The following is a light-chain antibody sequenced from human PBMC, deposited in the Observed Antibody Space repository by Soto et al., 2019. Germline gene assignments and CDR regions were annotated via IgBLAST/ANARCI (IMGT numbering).Light chain of an antibody. Sequence: DIQMTQSPSSLSASVGDTVTITCRASQGISNSLAWYQQKPGKVPDLLIYAASTLQSGVPSHFSGNGSGTDFTLTISSLQPEDVATYNSQEYHSPPFTFGPGTKVDIK. V-gene: IGKV1-27*01. J-gene: IGKJ3*01. CDR3: QEYHSPPFT. CDR1: QGISNS. CDR2: AAS.